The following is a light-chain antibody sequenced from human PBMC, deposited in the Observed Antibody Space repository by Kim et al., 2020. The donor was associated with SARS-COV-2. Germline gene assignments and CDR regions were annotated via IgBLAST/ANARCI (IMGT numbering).Light chain of an antibody. CDR1: QSVSSSY. CDR3: QQYGSSSYT. V-gene: IGKV3-20*01. CDR2: GAS. J-gene: IGKJ2*01. Sequence: EIVLTQSPGTLSLSPGERATLSCRASQSVSSSYLAWYQQKPGQAPRLLIYGASSRATGIPDRFSGSGSGTDFTLTISRLEPEDFAVYYCQQYGSSSYTFGQGPSWRS.